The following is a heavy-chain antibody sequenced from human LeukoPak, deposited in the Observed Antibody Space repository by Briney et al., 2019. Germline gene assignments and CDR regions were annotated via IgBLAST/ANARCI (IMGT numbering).Heavy chain of an antibody. CDR1: GFTFSSYG. CDR3: AKDLYDWNLGDYYMDV. CDR2: IRYDGSNK. J-gene: IGHJ6*03. Sequence: GGSLRLSCAASGFTFSSYGMHWVRQAPGKGLEWVAFIRYDGSNKYYADSVKGRFTISRDNSKNTLYLQMNSLRAEDTAVYYCAKDLYDWNLGDYYMDVWGKGTTVTVSS. V-gene: IGHV3-30*02. D-gene: IGHD1-20*01.